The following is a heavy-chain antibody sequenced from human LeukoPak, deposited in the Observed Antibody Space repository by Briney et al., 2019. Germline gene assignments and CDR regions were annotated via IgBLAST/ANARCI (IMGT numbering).Heavy chain of an antibody. J-gene: IGHJ4*02. CDR2: VSSSGSTI. CDR3: AREDYGGLDY. Sequence: GGSLRLSCAASGFTFSDYYMSWIRQAPGKGLEWVSYVSSSGSTIYYADSVKGRFTISRDNSKNTLYLQMNSQRAEDTAVYYCAREDYGGLDYWGQGTLVTVSS. CDR1: GFTFSDYY. V-gene: IGHV3-11*04. D-gene: IGHD4-23*01.